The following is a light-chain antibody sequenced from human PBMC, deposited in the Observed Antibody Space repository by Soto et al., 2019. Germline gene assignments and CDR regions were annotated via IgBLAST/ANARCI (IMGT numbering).Light chain of an antibody. CDR1: QSVSSNY. V-gene: IGKV3-20*01. CDR2: VAS. CDR3: QQYGRSPMFT. J-gene: IGKJ2*01. Sequence: EIVLTQSPGTLSLSPGDRATLSCRASQSVSSNYLAWYQQKPDQAPRLLIYVASRGAAGIPARFSGSVSGTDFTLTVSRLEPEDFAVYFCQQYGRSPMFTFGRGTKLEVK.